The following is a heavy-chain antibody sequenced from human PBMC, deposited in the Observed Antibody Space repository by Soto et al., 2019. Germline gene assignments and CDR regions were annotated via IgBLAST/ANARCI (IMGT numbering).Heavy chain of an antibody. CDR3: ARGQRFSDWFDP. CDR1: GGSISVYY. V-gene: IGHV4-4*07. D-gene: IGHD3-3*01. J-gene: IGHJ5*02. Sequence: PSETLSLTCTVSGGSISVYYWTLIRQPAGKGLEWIGRIYSSGTTKYNPSLKSRVTMSLDTSKNQFSLRLSSVTATDTAVYYCARGQRFSDWFDPWGPGTLVTVSS. CDR2: IYSSGTT.